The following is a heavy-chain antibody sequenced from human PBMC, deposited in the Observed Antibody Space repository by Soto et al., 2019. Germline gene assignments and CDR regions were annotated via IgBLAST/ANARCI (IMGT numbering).Heavy chain of an antibody. D-gene: IGHD6-6*01. Sequence: PGGSLRLSCAASGFTFSDYYMSWIRQAPGKGLEWVSYISSSSSYTNYADSVKGRFTISRDNAKNSLYLQMNSLRAEDTAVYYCARVVKQLVNYYYYGMDVWGQGTTVTVSS. CDR1: GFTFSDYY. V-gene: IGHV3-11*06. J-gene: IGHJ6*02. CDR2: ISSSSSYT. CDR3: ARVVKQLVNYYYYGMDV.